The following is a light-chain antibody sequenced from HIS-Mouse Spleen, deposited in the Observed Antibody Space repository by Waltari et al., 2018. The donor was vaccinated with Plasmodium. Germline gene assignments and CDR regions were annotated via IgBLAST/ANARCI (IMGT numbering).Light chain of an antibody. CDR2: GAS. Sequence: EIAMTQSPATLSVSPGERATLSCRASQSVSSNLAWYQQKPGQAPRLLIYGASTRATGIPARFSGSGSGTEFTPTISSLQSEDFAVYYCQQYNNWSFTFGPGTKVDIK. J-gene: IGKJ3*01. CDR1: QSVSSN. V-gene: IGKV3-15*01. CDR3: QQYNNWSFT.